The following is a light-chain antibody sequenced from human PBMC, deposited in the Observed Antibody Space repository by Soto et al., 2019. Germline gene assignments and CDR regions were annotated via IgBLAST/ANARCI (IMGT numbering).Light chain of an antibody. Sequence: EIVLTQSPATLSLSPGERATLSCRTSQSVSKYFAWYQQKPGRAPRLLIYDASSRATGIPARFIGSGSGTDFTLTISSLEPEDFAIYYCQQRSNWPITYGQWTRREIK. CDR2: DAS. J-gene: IGKJ5*01. V-gene: IGKV3-11*01. CDR3: QQRSNWPIT. CDR1: QSVSKY.